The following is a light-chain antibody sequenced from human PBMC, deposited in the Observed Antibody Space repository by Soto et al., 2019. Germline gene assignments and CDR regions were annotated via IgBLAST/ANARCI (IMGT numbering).Light chain of an antibody. V-gene: IGLV1-40*01. CDR2: GNN. CDR3: QSYDTSLNGWV. J-gene: IGLJ3*02. Sequence: QAVVTQPPSVSGAPGQRVTISCTGSSSNIGAFYDVHWYQQLPGTAPKLVIFGNNNRPSGVPDRFSGSKSATSASLAITGLQADDEADYYCQSYDTSLNGWVFGGGTKLTVL. CDR1: SSNIGAFYD.